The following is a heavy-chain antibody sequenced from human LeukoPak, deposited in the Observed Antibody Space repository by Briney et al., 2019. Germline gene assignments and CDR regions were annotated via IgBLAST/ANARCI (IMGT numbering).Heavy chain of an antibody. CDR2: IYHSGST. CDR1: GYSISSGYY. D-gene: IGHD3-3*01. J-gene: IGHJ2*01. Sequence: SETLSLTCAVSGYSISSGYYWGWIRQPPGKGLEWIGSIYHSGSTYYNPSLKSRVTISVDTSKNQFSLKLSSVTAADTAVYYCARGLNDFWSGYKYFDLWGRGTLVTVSS. CDR3: ARGLNDFWSGYKYFDL. V-gene: IGHV4-38-2*01.